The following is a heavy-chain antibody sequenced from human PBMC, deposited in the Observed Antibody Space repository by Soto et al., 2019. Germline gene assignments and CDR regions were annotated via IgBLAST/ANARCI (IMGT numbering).Heavy chain of an antibody. CDR1: GGTFSSYA. J-gene: IGHJ5*02. CDR3: ARDIGAVVTRRYNWFDP. V-gene: IGHV1-69*12. Sequence: QVQLVQSGAEVKKPGSSVKVSCKASGGTFSSYAISWVRQAPGQGLEWMGGIIPIFGTANYAQKFQGRVTINADESTSTDYMELSSLRSEDTAVYYCARDIGAVVTRRYNWFDPWGQGTLVTVSS. D-gene: IGHD2-15*01. CDR2: IIPIFGTA.